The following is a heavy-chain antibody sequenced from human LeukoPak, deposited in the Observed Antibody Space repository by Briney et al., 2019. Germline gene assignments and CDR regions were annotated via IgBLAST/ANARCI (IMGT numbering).Heavy chain of an antibody. Sequence: SETLSLTCTVSGGSITNYYWNWIRQPAGKGLEWIGRIYTSGSTNYNPSLKSRLTMSVDTSKNQFSLKLSSVTAADTAVYYCAAMSLWFGELEGRDGLDVWGQGTAVTVSS. V-gene: IGHV4-4*07. CDR1: GGSITNYY. D-gene: IGHD3-10*01. J-gene: IGHJ6*02. CDR2: IYTSGST. CDR3: AAMSLWFGELEGRDGLDV.